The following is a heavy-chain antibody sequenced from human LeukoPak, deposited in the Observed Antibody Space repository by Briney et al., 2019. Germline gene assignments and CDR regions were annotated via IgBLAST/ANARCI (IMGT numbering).Heavy chain of an antibody. D-gene: IGHD3-22*01. CDR1: GGTLSSYA. Sequence: ASVKVSCKASGGTLSSYAISWVRQAPGQGLEWMGRIIPILGIANYAQKFQGRVTITADKSTSTAYMELSSLRSEDTAVYYCARVEFYDSSGYLDPTFDYWGQGTLVTVSS. CDR3: ARVEFYDSSGYLDPTFDY. CDR2: IIPILGIA. J-gene: IGHJ4*02. V-gene: IGHV1-69*04.